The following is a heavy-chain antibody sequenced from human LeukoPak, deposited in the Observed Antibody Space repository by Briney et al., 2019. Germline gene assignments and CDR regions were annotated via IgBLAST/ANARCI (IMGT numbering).Heavy chain of an antibody. J-gene: IGHJ4*02. Sequence: ASVKVSCKASGYTFTGYYMHWVRQAPGQGLEWMGWINPNSGGTNYARKFQGRVTMTRDTSISTAYMELSRLRSDDTAVYYCAREVGSFAYYFDYWGQGTLVTVSS. CDR2: INPNSGGT. CDR1: GYTFTGYY. CDR3: AREVGSFAYYFDY. D-gene: IGHD3-10*01. V-gene: IGHV1-2*02.